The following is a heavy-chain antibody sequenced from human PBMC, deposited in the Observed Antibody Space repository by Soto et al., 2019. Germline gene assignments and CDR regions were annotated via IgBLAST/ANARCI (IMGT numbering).Heavy chain of an antibody. J-gene: IGHJ6*02. CDR3: ARDGSGWYYYYYGMDV. D-gene: IGHD6-19*01. V-gene: IGHV4-30-4*01. Sequence: SETLSLTCTVSGGSISSGDYYWSWIRQPPGKGLEWIGYIHYSGSTYYNPSLKSRVTISVDTSKNQFSLKLSSVTAADTAVYYCARDGSGWYYYYYGMDVWGQGTTVTVSS. CDR1: GGSISSGDYY. CDR2: IHYSGST.